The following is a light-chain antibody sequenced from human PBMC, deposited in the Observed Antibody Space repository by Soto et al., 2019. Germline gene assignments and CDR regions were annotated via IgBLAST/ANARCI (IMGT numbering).Light chain of an antibody. V-gene: IGKV4-1*01. CDR1: HNILNTSNKRNY. Sequence: DIVLTQSPASLAVALGERVTIYCKSSHNILNTSNKRNYLAWFQQKPGQPPKLVIYWASSREFGVPDRFSGGGSGTDFTLSISSLQAEDVAVYYCQQYYNAPLTFGGGTRLEI. CDR3: QQYYNAPLT. J-gene: IGKJ4*01. CDR2: WAS.